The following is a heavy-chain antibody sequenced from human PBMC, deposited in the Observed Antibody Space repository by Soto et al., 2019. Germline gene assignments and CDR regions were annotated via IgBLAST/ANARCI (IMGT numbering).Heavy chain of an antibody. CDR2: ISATGGGT. CDR1: GFTFRNYA. Sequence: GGSLRLSCAASGFTFRNYAMTWARQAPGKGLEWVSLISATGGGTYYADSVKGRFTISRDNSHNTLYLQVHSLTAEDTAVYYCAKDRRAGGNSAFYFDFWGQGAQVTVSS. J-gene: IGHJ4*02. V-gene: IGHV3-23*01. D-gene: IGHD3-16*01. CDR3: AKDRRAGGNSAFYFDF.